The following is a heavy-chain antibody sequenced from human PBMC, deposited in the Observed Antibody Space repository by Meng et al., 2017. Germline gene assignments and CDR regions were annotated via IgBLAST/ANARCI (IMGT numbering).Heavy chain of an antibody. J-gene: IGHJ5*02. CDR2: ISAYNGNT. V-gene: IGHV1-18*01. Sequence: ASVKVSCKASGYTFTSYGISWVRQAPGQGLEWMGWISAYNGNTSYAQKLQGRVTMTTDTSTSTAYIELRSLRSADTDVYYCARGGSPAYNWFDPWGQGTLVTVSS. D-gene: IGHD1-14*01. CDR3: ARGGSPAYNWFDP. CDR1: GYTFTSYG.